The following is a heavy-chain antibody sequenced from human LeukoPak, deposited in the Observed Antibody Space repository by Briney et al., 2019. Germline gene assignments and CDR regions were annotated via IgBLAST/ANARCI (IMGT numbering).Heavy chain of an antibody. CDR2: IYYSGST. CDR1: GGSISSGGYY. V-gene: IGHV4-31*03. J-gene: IGHJ4*02. CDR3: SRENIVIVPGAFDF. Sequence: SQTLSLTCTVSGGSISSGGYYWSWIRQQPGKGLEWIGYIYYSGSTYYNPSLKSRFTISVDTSKNQFSLKLSSVTAADTAVYYCSRENIVIVPGAFDFWGQGTLVSASS. D-gene: IGHD2/OR15-2a*01.